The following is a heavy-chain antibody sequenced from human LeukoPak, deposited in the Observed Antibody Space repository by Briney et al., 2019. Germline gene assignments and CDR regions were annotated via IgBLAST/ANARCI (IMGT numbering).Heavy chain of an antibody. V-gene: IGHV4-34*01. CDR3: ARLSQSYCSSTSCYYNY. CDR1: GGSFSGYY. J-gene: IGHJ4*02. CDR2: INHSGST. Sequence: SETLSLTCAVYGGSFSGYYWSWIRQPPGKGLEWIGEINHSGSTNYNPSLKSRVTISVDTSKNQFSLRLSSVTAADTAVYYCARLSQSYCSSTSCYYNYWGQGTLVTVSS. D-gene: IGHD2-2*01.